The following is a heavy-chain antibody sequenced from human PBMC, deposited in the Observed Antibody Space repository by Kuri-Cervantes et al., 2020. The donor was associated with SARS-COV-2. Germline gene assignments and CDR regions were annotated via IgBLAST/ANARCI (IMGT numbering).Heavy chain of an antibody. CDR1: GFTFSSYA. Sequence: LSLTCAASGFTFSSYAMHWVRQAPGKGLEWVAVISYDGSNKYYADSVRGRFTISRDNSKNTLYLQMNSLRAEDTAAYYCARVMMYGGFLGRPLAYWGQGTLVTVSS. CDR2: ISYDGSNK. V-gene: IGHV3-30-3*01. D-gene: IGHD2-8*01. J-gene: IGHJ4*02. CDR3: ARVMMYGGFLGRPLAY.